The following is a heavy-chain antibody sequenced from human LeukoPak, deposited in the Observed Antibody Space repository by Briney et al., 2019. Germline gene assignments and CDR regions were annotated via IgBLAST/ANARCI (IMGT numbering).Heavy chain of an antibody. J-gene: IGHJ4*02. Sequence: ASVKVSCKASGYTFTSHGISWVRQAPGQGLEWMGWTSAYNGNTNYAQKLQGRVTMTTDTSTSTAYMELRSLRSDDTAVYYCATRVGATYYYWGQGTLVTVSS. CDR1: GYTFTSHG. D-gene: IGHD1-26*01. CDR2: TSAYNGNT. CDR3: ATRVGATYYY. V-gene: IGHV1-18*01.